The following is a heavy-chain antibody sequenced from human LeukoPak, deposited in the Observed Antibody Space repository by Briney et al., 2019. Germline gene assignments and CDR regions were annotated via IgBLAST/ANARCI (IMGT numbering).Heavy chain of an antibody. CDR3: AKDSSIDSSGYPDY. Sequence: PGRSLRLSCAASGFTFSSYGMHWVRQAPGKGLEWVAVISYDGSNKYYADSVKGRFTISRDNSKNTLYLQMNSLRAEDTAVYYCAKDSSIDSSGYPDYWGQGTLVTVSS. J-gene: IGHJ4*02. D-gene: IGHD3-22*01. V-gene: IGHV3-30*18. CDR1: GFTFSSYG. CDR2: ISYDGSNK.